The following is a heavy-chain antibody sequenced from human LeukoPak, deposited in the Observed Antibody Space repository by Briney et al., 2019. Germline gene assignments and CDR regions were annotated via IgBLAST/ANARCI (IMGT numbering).Heavy chain of an antibody. V-gene: IGHV3-9*01. D-gene: IGHD5-12*01. Sequence: SGGSLRLSCAASGFTFDDYAMHWVRQAPGKGLEWVSGISWNSGSIGYADSVKGRFTISRDNAKNSLYLQMNSLRAEDTALYYCAKARGYSGYDAPDYWGQGTLVTVSS. J-gene: IGHJ4*02. CDR1: GFTFDDYA. CDR3: AKARGYSGYDAPDY. CDR2: ISWNSGSI.